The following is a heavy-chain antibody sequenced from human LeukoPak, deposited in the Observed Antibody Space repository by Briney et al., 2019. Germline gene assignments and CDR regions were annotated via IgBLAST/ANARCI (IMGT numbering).Heavy chain of an antibody. J-gene: IGHJ1*01. Sequence: PSETLSLTCAVSGGSILTTNWWSWVRQPPGKGLEWIGEVHLSGASNYNPSLKSRVTISVDTSKNQFSLNLSSVTAADTAVYYCARGNYHDRRGYFQHWGQGTLVTVSS. CDR2: VHLSGAS. D-gene: IGHD3-22*01. CDR3: ARGNYHDRRGYFQH. V-gene: IGHV4-4*02. CDR1: GGSILTTNW.